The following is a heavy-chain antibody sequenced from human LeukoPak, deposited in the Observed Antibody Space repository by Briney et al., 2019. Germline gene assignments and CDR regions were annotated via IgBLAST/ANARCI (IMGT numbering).Heavy chain of an antibody. Sequence: PSETLSLTCTVSGGSISSSSYYWGWIRQPPGKGLEWIGSIYYSGSTYYNPSLKSRVTISVDTSKNQFSLKLSSVTAADTAVYYCARDPSYSSSVPFDYWGQGTLVTVSS. J-gene: IGHJ4*02. CDR2: IYYSGST. D-gene: IGHD6-6*01. CDR1: GGSISSSSYY. CDR3: ARDPSYSSSVPFDY. V-gene: IGHV4-39*07.